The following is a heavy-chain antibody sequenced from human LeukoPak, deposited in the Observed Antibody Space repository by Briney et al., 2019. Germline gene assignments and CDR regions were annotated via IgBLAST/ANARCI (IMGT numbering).Heavy chain of an antibody. Sequence: KPGESLKISCKASGYSFTSYWIGWVRQMPGKGLEWMMIIYPGDSDTRYSPSFQGQVTISADKSINTVYLQWSSLKASDTAMYYCARQDGNSKYYFDYWGQGTLVTVSS. CDR1: GYSFTSYW. J-gene: IGHJ4*02. D-gene: IGHD1-1*01. V-gene: IGHV5-51*01. CDR3: ARQDGNSKYYFDY. CDR2: IYPGDSDT.